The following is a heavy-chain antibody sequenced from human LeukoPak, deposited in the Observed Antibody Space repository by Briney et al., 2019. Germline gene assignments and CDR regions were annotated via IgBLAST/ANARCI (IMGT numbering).Heavy chain of an antibody. CDR3: ARDSTRYGYDILTGYYYYFDY. CDR1: GYTFTSYG. J-gene: IGHJ4*02. Sequence: GASVKVSCKASGYTFTSYGISWVRQAPGQGLEWMGWISAYNGNTNYAQKLQGRVTMTTDTSTSTAYMELRSLRSDDTAVYYCARDSTRYGYDILTGYYYYFDYWGQGTLITVSS. V-gene: IGHV1-18*01. CDR2: ISAYNGNT. D-gene: IGHD3-9*01.